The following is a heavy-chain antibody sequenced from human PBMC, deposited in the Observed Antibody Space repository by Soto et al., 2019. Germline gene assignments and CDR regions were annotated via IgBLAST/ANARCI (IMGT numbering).Heavy chain of an antibody. Sequence: QVQLVQSGAEVKKPGASVKVSCKASGYTFTSSDITWVRQATGQGLEWKGWMNPNSGNTGYAQKCQGRVTMTRNTSICTAYMELSSLRSEDTAVYYCARGGCIGTSCYPYYYYAMDVWGQGTTVTVSS. CDR1: GYTFTSSD. D-gene: IGHD2-2*01. J-gene: IGHJ6*02. CDR3: ARGGCIGTSCYPYYYYAMDV. V-gene: IGHV1-8*01. CDR2: MNPNSGNT.